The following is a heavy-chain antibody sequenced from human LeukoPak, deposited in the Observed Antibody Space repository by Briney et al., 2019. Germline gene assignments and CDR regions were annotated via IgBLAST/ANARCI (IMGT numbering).Heavy chain of an antibody. J-gene: IGHJ6*03. D-gene: IGHD6-13*01. CDR2: IYYSGST. CDR3: ARGRVSSSSWYSTYYYYFYMDV. V-gene: IGHV4-59*01. Sequence: SETLSLTCIVSGVSIRSYYWSWIRQPPGKGLEWIGYIYYSGSTNYNPSLNSRVTISRDTSKNHFSLELSSVTAADTAVYFCARGRVSSSSWYSTYYYYFYMDVWGKGTTVTVSS. CDR1: GVSIRSYY.